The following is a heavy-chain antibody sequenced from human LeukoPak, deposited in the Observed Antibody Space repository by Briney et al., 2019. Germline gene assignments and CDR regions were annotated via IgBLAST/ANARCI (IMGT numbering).Heavy chain of an antibody. CDR1: GFTFSSYG. CDR2: IWYDGSNK. CDR3: AKPACGGDCPYYFDY. Sequence: GRSLRLSCAASGFTFSSYGMHWVRQAPGKGLEWVAVIWYDGSNKYYADSVKGRFTISRDNSKNTLYLQMNSLRAEDTAVYYCAKPACGGDCPYYFDYWGQGTLVTVSS. V-gene: IGHV3-33*06. D-gene: IGHD2-21*02. J-gene: IGHJ4*02.